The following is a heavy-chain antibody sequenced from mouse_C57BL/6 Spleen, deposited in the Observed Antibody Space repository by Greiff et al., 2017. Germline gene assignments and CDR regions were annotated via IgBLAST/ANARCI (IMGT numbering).Heavy chain of an antibody. Sequence: QVQLQQPGAELVKPGASVKLSCKASGYTFTSYWMQWVKQRPGQGLEWIGEIDPSDIYTNYNQKFKGKATLTVDTSSSTAYMQLSSLTSEDSAVYYCARWLLPYYFDYWGQGTTLTVSS. CDR3: ARWLLPYYFDY. CDR2: IDPSDIYT. J-gene: IGHJ2*01. D-gene: IGHD2-3*01. CDR1: GYTFTSYW. V-gene: IGHV1-50*01.